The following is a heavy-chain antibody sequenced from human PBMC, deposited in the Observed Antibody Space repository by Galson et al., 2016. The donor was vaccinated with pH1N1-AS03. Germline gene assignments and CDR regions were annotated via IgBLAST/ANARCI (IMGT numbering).Heavy chain of an antibody. D-gene: IGHD6-19*01. V-gene: IGHV1-3*04. CDR2: LNTGTGDT. CDR1: GYSFISYA. CDR3: AKVGIVISSGWYGRFDY. J-gene: IGHJ4*02. Sequence: SVKVSCKASGYSFISYAIHWVRQAPGQRPEWMGWLNTGTGDTIYSQKFQDRVTITRDTSASTAYMELSRLRSEETAVYYCAKVGIVISSGWYGRFDYWGQVTLVTVSS.